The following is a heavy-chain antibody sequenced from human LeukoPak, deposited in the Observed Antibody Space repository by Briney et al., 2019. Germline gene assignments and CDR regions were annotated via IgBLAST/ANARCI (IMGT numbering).Heavy chain of an antibody. Sequence: PSETLSLTCTVSDYSITSGYYWGWIRQPPGKGLEWIGSIYHTGSTFYNPSLKSRVTISVDTSKNQFSLKLSSVNAADTAVYYCAGDRDYYGSGSYGPDYWGQGILVTVSS. CDR1: DYSITSGYY. CDR2: IYHTGST. CDR3: AGDRDYYGSGSYGPDY. D-gene: IGHD3-10*01. V-gene: IGHV4-38-2*02. J-gene: IGHJ4*02.